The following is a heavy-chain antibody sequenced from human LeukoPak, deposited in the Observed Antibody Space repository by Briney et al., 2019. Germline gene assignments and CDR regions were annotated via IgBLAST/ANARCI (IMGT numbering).Heavy chain of an antibody. CDR2: ISYDGSNK. CDR1: GFTFSSYG. V-gene: IGHV3-30*18. Sequence: GGSLRLSCAASGFTFSSYGMHWVRQAPGKGLEWVAVISYDGSNKYYADSVKGRFTISRDNSKNTLYLQMNSLRAEDTAVYYCAKFGGSYGVGSSPYYWGQGTLVTVSS. CDR3: AKFGGSYGVGSSPYY. D-gene: IGHD1-26*01. J-gene: IGHJ4*02.